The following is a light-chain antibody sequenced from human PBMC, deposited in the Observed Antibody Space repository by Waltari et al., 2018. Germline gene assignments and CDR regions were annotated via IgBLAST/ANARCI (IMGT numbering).Light chain of an antibody. CDR1: QSVSRA. J-gene: IGKJ1*01. CDR2: GAS. Sequence: EIVLTQSPGTLSLSLGERATVSCRARQSVSRALAWYQQKPGQPPRLPISGASTRAPGIPDRFSGSGSGTDFSLTISRLEPDDFAVYYCQHYLRLPVTFGQGTTVEI. CDR3: QHYLRLPVT. V-gene: IGKV3-20*01.